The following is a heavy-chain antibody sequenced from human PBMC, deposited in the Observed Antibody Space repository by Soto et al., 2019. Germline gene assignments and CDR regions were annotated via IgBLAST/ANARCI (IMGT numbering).Heavy chain of an antibody. CDR2: ISSSSSYT. CDR1: GFTFSDYY. J-gene: IGHJ4*01. D-gene: IGHD3-22*01. Sequence: WGSLRLSRAASGFTFSDYYMSWIRQAPGKGLEWGSYISSSSSYTNYADSLKGRFTISRDNSKNTLYLQMNSLRAEDTAVYYCAKDRSRITMIVVVIPSPKSFDYWGHGALVTVSS. CDR3: AKDRSRITMIVVVIPSPKSFDY. V-gene: IGHV3-11*05.